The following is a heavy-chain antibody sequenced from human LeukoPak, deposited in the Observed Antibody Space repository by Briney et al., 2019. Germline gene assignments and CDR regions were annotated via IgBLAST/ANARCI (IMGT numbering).Heavy chain of an antibody. CDR1: GYTFTGYY. Sequence: SVKVSCKASGYTFTGYYMLWVRQAPGQGLEWMGGIIPIFGTANYAQKFQGRVTITADESTSTAYMELSSLRSEDTAVYYCAVSPTMVRGVTWFDPWGQGTLVTVSS. J-gene: IGHJ5*02. CDR3: AVSPTMVRGVTWFDP. CDR2: IIPIFGTA. V-gene: IGHV1-69*13. D-gene: IGHD3-10*01.